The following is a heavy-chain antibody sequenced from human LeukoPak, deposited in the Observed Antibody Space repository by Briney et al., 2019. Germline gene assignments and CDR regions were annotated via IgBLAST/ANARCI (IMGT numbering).Heavy chain of an antibody. CDR1: GGSISTSNYY. V-gene: IGHV4-39*07. D-gene: IGHD5-18*01. CDR2: IFYSGST. J-gene: IGHJ4*02. CDR3: ARDPHTAMGGDYYFDY. Sequence: SETLSLTCTASGGSISTSNYYWGWIRQPPGKGLEWIGNIFYSGSTYYNPSLKSRVTISVDTSKNQFSLKLSSVTAADTAVYYCARDPHTAMGGDYYFDYWGQGTLVTVSS.